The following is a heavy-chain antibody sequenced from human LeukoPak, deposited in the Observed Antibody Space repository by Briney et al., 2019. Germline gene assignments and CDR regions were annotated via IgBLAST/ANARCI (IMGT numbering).Heavy chain of an antibody. CDR2: INSDGSST. CDR1: GFTFRSNW. D-gene: IGHD3-16*01. Sequence: GGSLRLSCAASGFTFRSNWMHWVRQPPGKGLVWVSLINSDGSSTTYADSVRGRFTISRDNAKNTLYLQMNSLRAEDTAVYYCARTLADAFDIWGQGTIVTVSS. J-gene: IGHJ3*02. CDR3: ARTLADAFDI. V-gene: IGHV3-74*01.